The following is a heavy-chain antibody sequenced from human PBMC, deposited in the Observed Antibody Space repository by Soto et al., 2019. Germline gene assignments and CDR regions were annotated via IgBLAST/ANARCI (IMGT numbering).Heavy chain of an antibody. V-gene: IGHV3-30*18. J-gene: IGHJ4*02. CDR1: GFTFSSYG. CDR3: AKEGSGCHLSFDY. D-gene: IGHD6-19*01. Sequence: QAHLVESGGGVVQPGRSLRLSCAASGFTFSSYGMHWVRQAPGKGLEWVAVISDDGSTKYYADSVKGRFTISRDNSKNTLYLQVNSLRADDTAIYYCAKEGSGCHLSFDYWGQGTLVTVSS. CDR2: ISDDGSTK.